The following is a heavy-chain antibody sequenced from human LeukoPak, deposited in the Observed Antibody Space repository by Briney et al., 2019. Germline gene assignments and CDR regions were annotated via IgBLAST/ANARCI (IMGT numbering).Heavy chain of an antibody. CDR3: ASTLRLLVVPAAIPGWFDP. CDR1: GGTFSSYA. CDR2: IIPILGIA. D-gene: IGHD2-2*02. Sequence: ASVKVSCKASGGTFSSYAISWVRQAPGQGLEWMGRIIPILGIANYAQKFQGRVTITADKSTSTAYMELSSLRSEDTAVYYCASTLRLLVVPAAIPGWFDPWGQGTLVTVSS. J-gene: IGHJ5*02. V-gene: IGHV1-69*04.